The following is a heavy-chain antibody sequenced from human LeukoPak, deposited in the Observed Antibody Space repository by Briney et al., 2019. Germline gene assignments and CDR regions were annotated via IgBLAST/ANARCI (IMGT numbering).Heavy chain of an antibody. Sequence: PGGSLRLSCAASGFTFSDHYMDWVRQAPGKGLEWVAVISYDGSNKYYADSVKGRFTISRDNSKNTLYLQMNSLRAEDTAVYYCAREGDSSGYGDYWGQGTLVTVSS. CDR3: AREGDSSGYGDY. CDR2: ISYDGSNK. V-gene: IGHV3-30*03. J-gene: IGHJ4*02. CDR1: GFTFSDHY. D-gene: IGHD3-22*01.